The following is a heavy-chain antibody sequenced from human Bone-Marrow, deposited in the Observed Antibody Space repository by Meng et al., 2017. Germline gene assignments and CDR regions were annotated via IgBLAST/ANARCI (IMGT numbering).Heavy chain of an antibody. CDR1: GVSISSYY. CDR2: IYTSGST. CDR3: ARDNYYDSSGYTRTYWYFDL. J-gene: IGHJ2*01. V-gene: IGHV4-4*07. D-gene: IGHD3-22*01. Sequence: QGQVPQSCPGLVKPSDTLSLTCTVSGVSISSYYWSCIRQPAGKGLEWIGRIYTSGSTNYNPSLKSRVTMSVDTSKNQFSLKLSSVTAADTAVYYCARDNYYDSSGYTRTYWYFDLWGRGTLVTVSS.